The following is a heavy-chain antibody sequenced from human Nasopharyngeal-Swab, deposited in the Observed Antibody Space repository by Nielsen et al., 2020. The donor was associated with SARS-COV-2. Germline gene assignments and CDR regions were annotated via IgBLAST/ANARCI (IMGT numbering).Heavy chain of an antibody. J-gene: IGHJ6*02. CDR1: GFTFDDYA. V-gene: IGHV3-9*01. D-gene: IGHD3-10*01. CDR3: ANLYGSGSYYNSTMSYYYYYGMDV. Sequence: SLKISCAASGFTFDDYAMHWVRQAPGKGLEWVSGISWSSGSIGYADSVKGRFTISRDNAKNSLYLQMNSLRAEDTALYYCANLYGSGSYYNSTMSYYYYYGMDVWGQGTTVTVSS. CDR2: ISWSSGSI.